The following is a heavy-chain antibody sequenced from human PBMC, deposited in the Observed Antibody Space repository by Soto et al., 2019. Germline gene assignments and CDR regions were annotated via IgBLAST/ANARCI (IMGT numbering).Heavy chain of an antibody. D-gene: IGHD5-12*01. CDR1: GYTYRTNP. CDR2: IKRDGSEK. V-gene: IGHV3-7*03. Sequence: HPGGSLRLSGAACGYTYRTNPMGRVPQTRGKGVEWVANIKRDGSEKYYVDSLKGRFTISGDNAKNPLSLQMTRLSANDTAVYYCARLEWEYSAYADYWGQGTQVTISS. CDR3: ARLEWEYSAYADY. J-gene: IGHJ4*02.